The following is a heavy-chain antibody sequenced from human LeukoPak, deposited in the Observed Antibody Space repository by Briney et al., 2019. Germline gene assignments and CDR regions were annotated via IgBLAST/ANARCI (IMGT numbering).Heavy chain of an antibody. V-gene: IGHV1-2*06. CDR3: ARTMVRGDSDY. D-gene: IGHD3-10*01. CDR2: INPYSGGT. Sequence: ASVKVSCKASGYTFTGYYMHWVRQAPGQGLEWMGRINPYSGGTNYAQKFQGRVTMARDTSISTAYMELSRLRSDDTAVYYCARTMVRGDSDYWGQRTLVTVSS. J-gene: IGHJ4*02. CDR1: GYTFTGYY.